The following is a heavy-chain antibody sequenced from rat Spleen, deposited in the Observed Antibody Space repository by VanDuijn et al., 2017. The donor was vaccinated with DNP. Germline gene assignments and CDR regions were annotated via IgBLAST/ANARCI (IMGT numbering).Heavy chain of an antibody. Sequence: QVQLKESGPGLVQPSQTLSLTCTVAGFSLTIYNVHWVRQPPGKGLEWMGVIWNNGGTRYNSVFRSRLSSSKDTSKSQVFLRMNSLEAEDTAMYFCARNYGLMDAWGQGISVTVSS. CDR2: IWNNGGT. CDR3: ARNYGLMDA. CDR1: GFSLTIYN. J-gene: IGHJ4*01. D-gene: IGHD1-11*01. V-gene: IGHV2-41*01.